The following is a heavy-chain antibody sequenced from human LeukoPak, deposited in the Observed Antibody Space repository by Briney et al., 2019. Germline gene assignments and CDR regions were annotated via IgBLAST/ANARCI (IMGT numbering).Heavy chain of an antibody. V-gene: IGHV3-15*01. D-gene: IGHD4-17*01. Sequence: GALRLSCVASGFTFSSCSMSWVPQAPGKGLEWVGRIKSKTDGGTTDYAAPVKGRFTISRDDSKNTLYLQMNSLKTEDTAVYYCTTVGPDDYGDYYYYYMDVWGKGTTVTVSS. CDR3: TTVGPDDYGDYYYYYMDV. CDR2: IKSKTDGGTT. CDR1: GFTFSSCS. J-gene: IGHJ6*03.